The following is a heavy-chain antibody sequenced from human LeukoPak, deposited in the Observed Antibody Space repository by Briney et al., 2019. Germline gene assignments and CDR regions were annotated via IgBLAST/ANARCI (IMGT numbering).Heavy chain of an antibody. CDR3: ARLDCSGGSCYFDY. V-gene: IGHV1-2*02. CDR2: INPNSGGT. Sequence: ASVKVSCKASGYTFTGYYIHWVRQAPGQGLEWMGWINPNSGGTNYAQKFQGRVTMTRDTSISTAYMELSSLKSDDTAVYYCARLDCSGGSCYFDYWGQGTLVTVSS. CDR1: GYTFTGYY. D-gene: IGHD2-15*01. J-gene: IGHJ4*02.